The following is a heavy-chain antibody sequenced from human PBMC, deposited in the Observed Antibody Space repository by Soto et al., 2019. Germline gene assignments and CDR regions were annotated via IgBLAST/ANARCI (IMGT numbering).Heavy chain of an antibody. V-gene: IGHV1-69*02. D-gene: IGHD2-15*01. CDR1: GGTFSSYT. J-gene: IGHJ4*02. CDR2: IIPILGIA. CDR3: ATQAYCSGGSCYPDY. Sequence: QVQLVQSGAEVKKPGSSVKVSCKASGGTFSSYTISWVRQAPGQGLEWMGRIIPILGIANYAQKFQGRVTITADKSTSEAYMELSSLRSEDTAVYYCATQAYCSGGSCYPDYWGQGTLVTVSS.